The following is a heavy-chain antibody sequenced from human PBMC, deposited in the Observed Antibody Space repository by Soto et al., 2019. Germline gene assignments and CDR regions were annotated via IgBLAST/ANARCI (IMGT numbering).Heavy chain of an antibody. V-gene: IGHV4-4*02. Sequence: SETLSLTCTLSGGSVRAPDWWNWVRQSPDKGLEWIAEVHISGHSNYNPSLRSRISVSIDSSKNQFYLNLNSVTAADTAIYYCARVRQGCSANNCYFDPWGQGTQVTVSS. CDR2: VHISGHS. CDR1: GGSVRAPDW. D-gene: IGHD1-1*01. J-gene: IGHJ5*01. CDR3: ARVRQGCSANNCYFDP.